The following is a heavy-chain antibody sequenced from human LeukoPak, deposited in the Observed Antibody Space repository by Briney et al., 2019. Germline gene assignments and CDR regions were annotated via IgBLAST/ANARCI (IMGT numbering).Heavy chain of an antibody. CDR1: GFTFSSYW. Sequence: PGGSLRLSCAASGFTFSSYWMSWVRQAPGKGLEWVANIKQDGSEKYYVDSVKGRFTISRDNAKNSLYLQMNSLRAEDTAVYYCAREEYFDWLLYDYWGQGTLVTVSS. CDR2: IKQDGSEK. D-gene: IGHD3-9*01. V-gene: IGHV3-7*01. J-gene: IGHJ4*02. CDR3: AREEYFDWLLYDY.